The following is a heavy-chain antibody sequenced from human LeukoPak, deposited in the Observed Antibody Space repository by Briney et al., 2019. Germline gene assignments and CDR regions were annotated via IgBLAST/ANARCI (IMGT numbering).Heavy chain of an antibody. J-gene: IGHJ5*02. Sequence: GASVKFSCKASGYTFTGYYMHWVREAPGQGLEWMGWINPNSGGTNYAQQIQWRVTMTRDTSISTAYMELSRLRSDDTVVYYCARGRIVVVPWFDPWGQGTLVTVSS. CDR3: ARGRIVVVPWFDP. D-gene: IGHD2-2*01. CDR2: INPNSGGT. V-gene: IGHV1-2*02. CDR1: GYTFTGYY.